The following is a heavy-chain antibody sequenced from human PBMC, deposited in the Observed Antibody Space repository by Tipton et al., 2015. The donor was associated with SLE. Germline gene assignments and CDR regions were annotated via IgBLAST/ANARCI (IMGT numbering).Heavy chain of an antibody. V-gene: IGHV4-61*02. CDR3: ARLPDYFDH. Sequence: TLSLTCSVSGGSISSGSYYWNWIRQPAGKGLEWIGRLFPGGNTNYNPSLQSRVTMSVDTSKKQFSLTLSSVTAADTAVYYCARLPDYFDHWGQGALVTVSS. CDR2: LFPGGNT. J-gene: IGHJ4*02. CDR1: GGSISSGSYY.